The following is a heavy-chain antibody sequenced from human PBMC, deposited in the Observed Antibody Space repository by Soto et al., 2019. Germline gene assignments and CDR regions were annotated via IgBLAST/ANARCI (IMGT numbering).Heavy chain of an antibody. CDR1: GFTFSSYS. Sequence: EVQLVESGGGLVQPGGSLRLSCAASGFTFSSYSMNWVRQDPGRGLEWVSYISSSSSTIYHADSVKGRFTISRDNAKHSLYLPTTSLRAAATAVYYCARGLNLGSFDYWGQGTLVTVAS. V-gene: IGHV3-48*01. J-gene: IGHJ4*02. CDR2: ISSSSSTI. CDR3: ARGLNLGSFDY.